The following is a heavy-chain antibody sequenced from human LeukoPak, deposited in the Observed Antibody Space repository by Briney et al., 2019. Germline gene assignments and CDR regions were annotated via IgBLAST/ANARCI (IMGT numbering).Heavy chain of an antibody. V-gene: IGHV3-7*01. CDR2: INLDGSEV. J-gene: IGHJ4*01. CDR3: ASGRHDFVH. D-gene: IGHD3-16*01. Sequence: GGSLRLSCSASGFAFTTDWMTWVRQAPGKGLEWVANINLDGSEVHYVDSLKDRFTISRDNARNSLYLQMNSLRAEDTAVYYCASGRHDFVHWGHGTLVTVSS. CDR1: GFAFTTDW.